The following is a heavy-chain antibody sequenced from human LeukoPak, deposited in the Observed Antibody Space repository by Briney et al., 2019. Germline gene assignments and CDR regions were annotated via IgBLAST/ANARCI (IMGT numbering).Heavy chain of an antibody. Sequence: SETLSLTCTVSGGSISTYCWNWIRQSPGKGLEWIGNIYYSGSTNYNPSLKSRVTIPVDTSKNQFSLKLSSVTAADTAVYYCARLEWELNFDYWGQGTLVTVSS. CDR1: GGSISTYC. CDR2: IYYSGST. D-gene: IGHD1-26*01. J-gene: IGHJ4*02. V-gene: IGHV4-59*08. CDR3: ARLEWELNFDY.